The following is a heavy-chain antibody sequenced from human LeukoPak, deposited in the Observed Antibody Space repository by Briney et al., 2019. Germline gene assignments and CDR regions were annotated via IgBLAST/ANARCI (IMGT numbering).Heavy chain of an antibody. CDR3: ARDSEAYCGGDCYSWFWANFDY. J-gene: IGHJ4*02. Sequence: GGSLRLSCAASGFTFSSYGMHWVRQAPGEGLEWVAVISYDGNNKFYADSVKGRFTISRDNSKNTLYLQMNSLRAEDTAVYYCARDSEAYCGGDCYSWFWANFDYWGQGTLVTVSS. CDR2: ISYDGNNK. D-gene: IGHD2-21*02. V-gene: IGHV3-30*03. CDR1: GFTFSSYG.